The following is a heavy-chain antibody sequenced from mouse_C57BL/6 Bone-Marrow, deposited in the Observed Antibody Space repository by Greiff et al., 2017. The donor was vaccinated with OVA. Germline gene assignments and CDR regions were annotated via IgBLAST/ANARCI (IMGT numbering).Heavy chain of an antibody. CDR2: INYDGSST. D-gene: IGHD1-1*01. Sequence: EVKLMESEGGLVQPGSSMKLSCTASGFTFSDYYMAWVRQVPEKGLEWVANINYDGSSTYYLDSLKSRFIISRDNAKNILYLQKSSLKSEDTATYYCARDKGTTVVDWYFDVWGTGTTVTVSS. CDR1: GFTFSDYY. CDR3: ARDKGTTVVDWYFDV. V-gene: IGHV5-16*01. J-gene: IGHJ1*03.